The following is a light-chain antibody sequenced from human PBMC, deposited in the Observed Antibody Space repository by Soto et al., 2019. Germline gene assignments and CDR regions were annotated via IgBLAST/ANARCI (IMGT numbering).Light chain of an antibody. J-gene: IGKJ2*01. Sequence: EIVMTQSPDTLSVSPGERATLSCRASQSVSTNLAWYQQKPGQAPRLLIYGASTRATGIPARFSGSGSGTECTLTISSRQSEDFAIYHCQQYNNWPYTFGQVTKLEIK. CDR1: QSVSTN. CDR3: QQYNNWPYT. V-gene: IGKV3-15*01. CDR2: GAS.